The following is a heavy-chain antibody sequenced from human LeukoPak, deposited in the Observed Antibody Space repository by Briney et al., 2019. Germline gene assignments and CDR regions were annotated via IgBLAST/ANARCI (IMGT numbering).Heavy chain of an antibody. CDR2: ISSSSSYI. Sequence: GGSLRLSCAASGFTFSSYWMSWVRQAPGKGLEWVSSISSSSSYIYYADSVKGRFTISRDNAKNSLYLQMNSLRAEDTAVYYCARDSILEPIDYWGQGTLVTVSS. D-gene: IGHD1-1*01. CDR1: GFTFSSYW. J-gene: IGHJ4*02. CDR3: ARDSILEPIDY. V-gene: IGHV3-21*01.